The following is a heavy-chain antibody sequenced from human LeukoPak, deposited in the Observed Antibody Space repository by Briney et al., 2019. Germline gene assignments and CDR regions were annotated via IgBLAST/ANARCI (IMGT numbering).Heavy chain of an antibody. D-gene: IGHD5-18*01. V-gene: IGHV6-1*01. CDR1: GDSASSNSAA. CDR2: TFYRSKWNN. Sequence: SQTLSLTCAISGDSASSNSAAWNWLRQSPSSGLEWLGRTFYRSKWNNDYAVSVKGRITINPDTSKNHFYLQLNSVTPEDTAVYYCARDRSFGYGSHFDYWGQGTLVTVSS. J-gene: IGHJ4*02. CDR3: ARDRSFGYGSHFDY.